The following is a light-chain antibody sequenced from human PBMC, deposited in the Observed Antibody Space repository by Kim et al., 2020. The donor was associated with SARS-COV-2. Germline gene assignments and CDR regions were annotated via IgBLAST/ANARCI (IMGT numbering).Light chain of an antibody. CDR2: YDS. CDR3: QVWDSSSVLYV. V-gene: IGLV3-21*04. J-gene: IGLJ1*01. CDR1: NIGSKC. Sequence: APGKTATITCTGNNIGSKCVHWYQQKPGQAPVLVIYYDSGRPSGIPERFSGSNSGNTATLTISRVEAGDEADYYCQVWDSSSVLYVFGTGTKVTVL.